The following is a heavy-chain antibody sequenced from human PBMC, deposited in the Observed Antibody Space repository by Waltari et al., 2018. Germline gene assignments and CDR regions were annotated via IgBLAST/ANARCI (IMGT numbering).Heavy chain of an antibody. J-gene: IGHJ6*02. V-gene: IGHV1-69*01. CDR2: ISPIFGKA. CDR3: ARDWPPLPEYYYYGMDV. CDR1: GGTFSSYA. Sequence: QVQLVQSGAEVKKPGSSVKVSCKASGGTFSSYAISWVRQATGQGLGGMGGISPIFGKANYAQKFQGRVTITADESTSTAYMELGSLRSEDTAVYYCARDWPPLPEYYYYGMDVWGQGTTVTVSS.